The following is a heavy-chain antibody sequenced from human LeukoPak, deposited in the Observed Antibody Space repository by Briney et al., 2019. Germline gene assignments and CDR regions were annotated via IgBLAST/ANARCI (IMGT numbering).Heavy chain of an antibody. CDR2: IPSDGSYT. CDR3: VRDSSGDSSGRPSLDY. CDR1: GFNFNSHG. D-gene: IGHD3-10*01. Sequence: PGRSLRLSCAASGFNFNSHGMHWVRQAPGKGLEWGALIPSDGSYTYYADSVKGRFTISRDNSKNTLSLQMNSVRPDDTAVYFCVRDSSGDSSGRPSLDYWGQGTLVTVSS. V-gene: IGHV3-30*03. J-gene: IGHJ4*02.